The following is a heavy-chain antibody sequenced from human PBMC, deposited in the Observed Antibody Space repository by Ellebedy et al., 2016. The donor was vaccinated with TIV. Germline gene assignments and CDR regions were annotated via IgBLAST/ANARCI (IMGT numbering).Heavy chain of an antibody. D-gene: IGHD1-26*01. CDR3: ARDIVDNWFDP. Sequence: AASVKVSCKASGYTFTSYGISWVRQAPGQGLEWMGWINPNSGGTNYAQKFQGRVTMTRDTSISTAYMELSRLRSDDTAVYYCARDIVDNWFDPWGQGTLVTVSS. V-gene: IGHV1-2*02. J-gene: IGHJ5*02. CDR2: INPNSGGT. CDR1: GYTFTSYG.